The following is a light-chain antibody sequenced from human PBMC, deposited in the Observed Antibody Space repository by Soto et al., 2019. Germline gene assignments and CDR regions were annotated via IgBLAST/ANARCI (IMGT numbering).Light chain of an antibody. J-gene: IGKJ2*01. CDR3: QHYSRSYT. V-gene: IGKV3-20*01. CDR2: AAS. CDR1: QSVSSSY. Sequence: DIVLTQSPGTLSLSPGDRATLSCRASQSVSSSYVVWYQQKAGQAPRLLIYAASSKATVIPDRFSGSWSRTDFTLIISRLEPEDFAVYYCQHYSRSYTFGQGTKLEIK.